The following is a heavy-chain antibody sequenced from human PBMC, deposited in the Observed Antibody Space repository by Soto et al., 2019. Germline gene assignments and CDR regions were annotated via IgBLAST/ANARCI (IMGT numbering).Heavy chain of an antibody. CDR3: ARALTIFGVVITKTGAFDI. V-gene: IGHV4-30-4*01. CDR1: GGSISSGDYY. J-gene: IGHJ3*02. D-gene: IGHD3-3*01. Sequence: SETLSLTCTVSGGSISSGDYYWSWIRQPPGKGLEWIGYIYYSGSTYYNPSLKSRVTISVDTSKNQFSLKLSSVTAADTAVYYCARALTIFGVVITKTGAFDIWGQGTMVTVSS. CDR2: IYYSGST.